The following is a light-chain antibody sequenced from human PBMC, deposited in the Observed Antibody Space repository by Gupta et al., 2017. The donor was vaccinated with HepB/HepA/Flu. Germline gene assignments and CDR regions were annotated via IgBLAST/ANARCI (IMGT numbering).Light chain of an antibody. Sequence: QAVVTQEPSLTVSPGGPVPLTCGSSTGAVTSGRYPYWFQQKPGQAPRTLIYDTNNKFSWTPARFSGSLLGGKAALTLSGAQPEDEAEYYCLLCYSGTWVFGGGTKLTVL. CDR2: DTN. CDR1: TGAVTSGRY. V-gene: IGLV7-46*01. J-gene: IGLJ3*02. CDR3: LLCYSGTWV.